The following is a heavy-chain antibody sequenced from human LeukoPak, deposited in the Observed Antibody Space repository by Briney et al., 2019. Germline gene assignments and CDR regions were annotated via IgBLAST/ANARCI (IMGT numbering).Heavy chain of an antibody. CDR2: IRSKTYGGTT. CDR3: TRGGTGDFDY. V-gene: IGHV3-49*04. D-gene: IGHD7-27*01. Sequence: GGSLRLSCTASGFTFGDYAMTWVRQAPGKRLEWVGFIRSKTYGGTTDYAASVKARFSISRDDSKSIAYLQMNSLKTEDTAVYHCTRGGTGDFDYWGQGTLVTV. CDR1: GFTFGDYA. J-gene: IGHJ4*02.